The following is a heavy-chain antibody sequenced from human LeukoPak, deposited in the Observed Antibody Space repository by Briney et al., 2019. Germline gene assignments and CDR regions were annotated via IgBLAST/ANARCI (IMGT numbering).Heavy chain of an antibody. CDR2: IRGSGGDT. J-gene: IGHJ4*02. Sequence: PGGSLRLSCAASGFTFSGHAMGWVRQAPGKGLEWVSGIRGSGGDTYYADSVKGRFTISRDNSKNTMYLQMDGLRVEDTALYYCARRGRDQLLCYFDYWGQGTLVTVSS. V-gene: IGHV3-23*01. CDR3: ARRGRDQLLCYFDY. D-gene: IGHD2-2*01. CDR1: GFTFSGHA.